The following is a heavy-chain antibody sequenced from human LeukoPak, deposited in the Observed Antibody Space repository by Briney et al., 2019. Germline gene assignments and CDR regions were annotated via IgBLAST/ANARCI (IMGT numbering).Heavy chain of an antibody. CDR1: GLTVSSSY. Sequence: GGSLRLSCAASGLTVSSSYMSWVRQAPGKGLEWVSIIYNDGSTYYADSMKGRFTISRDNSKNTLYLQVNSLRAEDTAVYYCARVSYDILTGYYLDAFDIWGQGTMVTVSS. J-gene: IGHJ3*02. V-gene: IGHV3-53*01. CDR2: IYNDGST. D-gene: IGHD3-9*01. CDR3: ARVSYDILTGYYLDAFDI.